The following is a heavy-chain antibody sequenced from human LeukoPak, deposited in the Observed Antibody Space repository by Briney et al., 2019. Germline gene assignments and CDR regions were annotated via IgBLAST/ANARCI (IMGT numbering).Heavy chain of an antibody. CDR2: IVVGSGNT. Sequence: SVTVSFKASGFTFTISAVQWVRQARGQRLEWIGWIVVGSGNTNYAQKFQERVTITRDMSTSTAYMELSSLRSEDTAVYYCAVSDYYGSGSYSSAPFDRWGEGTLVTVSS. V-gene: IGHV1-58*01. J-gene: IGHJ5*02. D-gene: IGHD3-10*01. CDR1: GFTFTISA. CDR3: AVSDYYGSGSYSSAPFDR.